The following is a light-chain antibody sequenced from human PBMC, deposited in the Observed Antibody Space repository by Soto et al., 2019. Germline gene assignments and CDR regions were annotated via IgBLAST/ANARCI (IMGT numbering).Light chain of an antibody. CDR2: GAS. V-gene: IGKV3-15*01. CDR3: QQYNNWPGLT. J-gene: IGKJ4*01. CDR1: QSVSSN. Sequence: EIVMTQSPATLSVSPGERATLSCRASQSVSSNLAWYQQQPGQAPRLLIYGASTRATGIPARFSGSGSGTEFTLTISSLQSEDFAVYYCQQYNNWPGLTFGGGTKVEIK.